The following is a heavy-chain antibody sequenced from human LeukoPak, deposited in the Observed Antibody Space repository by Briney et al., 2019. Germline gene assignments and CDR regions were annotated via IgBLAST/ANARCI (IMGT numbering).Heavy chain of an antibody. CDR2: IYSGGST. Sequence: GGSLRLSCAASGFTVSSNYMSWVRQAPGKGLVWVSVIYSGGSTYYADSVKGRFTISRDNSKNTLYLQMNSLRAEDTAVYYCARDGYYDSSGPRDYWGQGTLVTVSS. J-gene: IGHJ4*02. V-gene: IGHV3-53*01. CDR1: GFTVSSNY. D-gene: IGHD3-22*01. CDR3: ARDGYYDSSGPRDY.